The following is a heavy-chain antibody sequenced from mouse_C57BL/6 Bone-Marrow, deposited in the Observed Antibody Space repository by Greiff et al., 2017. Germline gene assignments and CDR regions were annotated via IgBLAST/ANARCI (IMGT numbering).Heavy chain of an antibody. D-gene: IGHD5-1*01. V-gene: IGHV5-6*02. Sequence: EVKLMESGGDLVKPGGSLKLSCAASGFNFSSYGMSWVRQTPDKRLEWVATISSGGSYTYYPDSVKGRFTISRDNAKNTLYLQMSSLKSEDTAMYYCARRSRYLYYFDYWGQGTTLTGSS. CDR3: ARRSRYLYYFDY. CDR1: GFNFSSYG. CDR2: ISSGGSYT. J-gene: IGHJ2*01.